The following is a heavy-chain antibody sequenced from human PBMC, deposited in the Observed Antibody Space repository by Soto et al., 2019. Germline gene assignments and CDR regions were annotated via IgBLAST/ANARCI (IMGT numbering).Heavy chain of an antibody. V-gene: IGHV3-30-3*01. D-gene: IGHD5-18*01. CDR1: GFTFSTYA. J-gene: IGHJ4*02. CDR2: ISYDGSNK. Sequence: PGGSLRLSCAASGFTFSTYAMYWVRQAPGKGLEWVAVISYDGSNKYYADSVKGRFTISRDNSKNTLDLQMHSLRAEDTAVYYCVTSWIQLWTYLEYWGQGTLVTVSS. CDR3: VTSWIQLWTYLEY.